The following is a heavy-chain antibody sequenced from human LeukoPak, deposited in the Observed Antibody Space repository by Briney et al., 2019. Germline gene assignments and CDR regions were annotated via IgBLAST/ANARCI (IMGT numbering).Heavy chain of an antibody. J-gene: IGHJ4*02. D-gene: IGHD2-15*01. CDR3: AIKPVASRPFDY. CDR1: GFTFSSYA. Sequence: GGSLRLSCAASGFTFSSYAMSWVRQAPGKGREWVSAISGSGGSTYYADSVKGRFTISRDNSKNTLYLQMNSLRAEDTAVYYCAIKPVASRPFDYWGQGTLVTVSS. V-gene: IGHV3-23*01. CDR2: ISGSGGST.